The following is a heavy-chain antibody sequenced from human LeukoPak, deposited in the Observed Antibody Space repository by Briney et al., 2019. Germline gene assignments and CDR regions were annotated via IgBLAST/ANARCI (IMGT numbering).Heavy chain of an antibody. CDR2: INYSGNT. CDR3: AATPTDNGGGGGWFDP. CDR1: GASISSYY. D-gene: IGHD3-16*01. J-gene: IGHJ5*02. Sequence: SGTLSLTVTVPGASISSYYWSWIRQPPGKGLEWIGYINYSGNTNYNPSLKSRVTISVDTSKNQFSLKLSSVTAADTAVYYCAATPTDNGGGGGWFDPWGQGTLVTVSS. V-gene: IGHV4-59*08.